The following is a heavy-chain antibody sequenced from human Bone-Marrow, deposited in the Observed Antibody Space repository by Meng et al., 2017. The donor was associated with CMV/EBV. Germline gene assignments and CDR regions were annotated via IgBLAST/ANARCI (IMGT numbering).Heavy chain of an antibody. D-gene: IGHD3-16*01. CDR2: TYYRSKWYT. V-gene: IGHV6-1*01. Sequence: CAISGDSVSNNIVAWNWIRQSPSRGLEWLGRTYYRSKWYTDYALSVKSRITINPDTSKNQFSLQLNSMTPEDTAVYYCVRDWGGFEYWGQGTLVTVSS. CDR3: VRDWGGFEY. J-gene: IGHJ4*02. CDR1: GDSVSNNIVA.